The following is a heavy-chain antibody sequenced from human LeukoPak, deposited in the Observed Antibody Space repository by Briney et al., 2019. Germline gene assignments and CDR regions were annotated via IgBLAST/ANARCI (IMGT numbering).Heavy chain of an antibody. CDR2: ISSYNGKT. J-gene: IGHJ4*02. CDR1: GYRFTSYS. V-gene: IGHV1-18*01. Sequence: ASVKVSCKASGYRFTSYSISWVRQAPGQGLEWVGWISSYNGKTNYGKNVQGRVTMTTDTSTSTAYMELRSLRSEDTAVYYCARAGSYYDSSGYYPSDYWGQGTLVTVSS. CDR3: ARAGSYYDSSGYYPSDY. D-gene: IGHD3-22*01.